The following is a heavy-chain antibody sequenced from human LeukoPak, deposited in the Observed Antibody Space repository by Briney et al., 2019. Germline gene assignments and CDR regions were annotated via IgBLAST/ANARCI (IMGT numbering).Heavy chain of an antibody. CDR2: IKNKADGETT. J-gene: IGHJ4*02. D-gene: IGHD3-10*01. CDR3: TTDSQRSTYYYEFDY. Sequence: GGSLRLSCTVSGFTDSGLSFSKAWWSWVRQAPGKGLEWAGRIKNKADGETTDYAVPVEGRFTISRDDSKHTVYLQMNSLKTEDTAVYYCTTDSQRSTYYYEFDYWGQGTLVTVSA. V-gene: IGHV3-15*01. CDR1: GFTDSGLSFSKAW.